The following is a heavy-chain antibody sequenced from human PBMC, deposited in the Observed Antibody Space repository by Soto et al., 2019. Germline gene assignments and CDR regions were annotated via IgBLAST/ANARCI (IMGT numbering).Heavy chain of an antibody. CDR3: ARGRRYDFWSGYWNWFDP. CDR2: IYHSGST. J-gene: IGHJ5*02. V-gene: IGHV4-30-2*01. D-gene: IGHD3-3*01. CDR1: GGSISSGGYS. Sequence: PSETLSLTCAVSGGSISSGGYSWSWIRQPPGKGLEWIGYIYHSGSTYYNPSLKSRVTISVDRSKNQFSLKLSSVTAADTAVYYCARGRRYDFWSGYWNWFDPWGQGTLVTSPQ.